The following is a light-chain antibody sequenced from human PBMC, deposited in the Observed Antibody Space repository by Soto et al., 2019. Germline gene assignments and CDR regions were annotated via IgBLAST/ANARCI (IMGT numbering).Light chain of an antibody. V-gene: IGLV3-1*01. Sequence: SYELTQPPSVSVSPGQTASITCSGDKLGDKYACWYQQKPGQSPVLVIYQDSKRPSGIPERFSGSNSGNTATLTISGTQAMYEADYYCQAWDSSVYVFGTGTKLTVL. CDR1: KLGDKY. CDR2: QDS. J-gene: IGLJ1*01. CDR3: QAWDSSVYV.